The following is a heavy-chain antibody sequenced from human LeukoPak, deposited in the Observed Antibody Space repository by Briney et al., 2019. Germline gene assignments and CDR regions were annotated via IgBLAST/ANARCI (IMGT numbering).Heavy chain of an antibody. D-gene: IGHD5-12*01. CDR1: GFTFSSYE. CDR2: ISSSGSTI. J-gene: IGHJ4*02. V-gene: IGHV3-48*03. Sequence: TGGSLRLSCAASGFTFSSYEMNWVRQAPGKGLEWVSYISSSGSTIFNADSVKGRFTISRDNAKNSLYLQMNSLRAEDTVVYYCARERGYSGYDYFIDSPSDYWGQGTLVTVSS. CDR3: ARERGYSGYDYFIDSPSDY.